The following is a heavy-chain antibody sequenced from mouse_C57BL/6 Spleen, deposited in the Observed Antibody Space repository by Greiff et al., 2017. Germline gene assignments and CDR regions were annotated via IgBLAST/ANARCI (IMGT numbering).Heavy chain of an antibody. CDR3: VRDQGYGSSWYFDV. Sequence: EVQLVESGGGLVQPKGSLKLSCAASGFTFNTYAMHWVRQAPGKGLEWVARIRSKSSNYATYYADSVKDRFTISRDDSQSMLYLQMNNLKTEDTAMYYCVRDQGYGSSWYFDVWGTWTTVTVSS. D-gene: IGHD1-1*01. CDR1: GFTFNTYA. J-gene: IGHJ1*03. CDR2: IRSKSSNYAT. V-gene: IGHV10-3*01.